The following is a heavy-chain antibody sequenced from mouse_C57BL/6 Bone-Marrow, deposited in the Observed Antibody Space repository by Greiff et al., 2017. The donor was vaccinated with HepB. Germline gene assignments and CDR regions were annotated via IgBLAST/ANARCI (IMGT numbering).Heavy chain of an antibody. J-gene: IGHJ2*01. Sequence: EVKLVESGGGLVKPGGSLKLSCAASGFTFSSYAMSWVRQTPEKRLEWVATISDGGSYTYYPDNVKGRFTISRDNAKNNLYLQMSHLKSEDTAMYYCARGTSHWGKGTTLTVSS. CDR2: ISDGGSYT. CDR3: ARGTSH. CDR1: GFTFSSYA. V-gene: IGHV5-4*03.